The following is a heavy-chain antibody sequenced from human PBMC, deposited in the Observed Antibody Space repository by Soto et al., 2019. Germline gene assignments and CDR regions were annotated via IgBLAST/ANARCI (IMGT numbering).Heavy chain of an antibody. V-gene: IGHV4-31*03. CDR3: ARDGGRSDDYVDKFGFDP. Sequence: QVQLQESGPGLVKPSQTLSLTCTVSGGSISSGGYYWSWIRQHPGKGLEWIGYIYYSGSTYYNPSLKSRVTISVDTSKNQFSLKLSSVTAADTAVYYCARDGGRSDDYVDKFGFDPWGQGTLVTVSS. CDR2: IYYSGST. J-gene: IGHJ5*02. CDR1: GGSISSGGYY. D-gene: IGHD4-17*01.